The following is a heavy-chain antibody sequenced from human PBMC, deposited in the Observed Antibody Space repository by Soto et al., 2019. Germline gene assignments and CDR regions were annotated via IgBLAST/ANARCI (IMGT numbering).Heavy chain of an antibody. V-gene: IGHV3-30-3*01. J-gene: IGHJ6*02. CDR1: GFTFSSYA. Sequence: QVQLVESGGGVVQPGRSLRLSCAASGFTFSSYAMHWVRQAPGKGLEWVADISYDGSNKYYADSVKGRFTISRDNSKNTLYLQMNSLRAEDTAVYYCARDYYRFNSGYGFSMDVWGQGTTVTVSS. CDR2: ISYDGSNK. CDR3: ARDYYRFNSGYGFSMDV. D-gene: IGHD5-12*01.